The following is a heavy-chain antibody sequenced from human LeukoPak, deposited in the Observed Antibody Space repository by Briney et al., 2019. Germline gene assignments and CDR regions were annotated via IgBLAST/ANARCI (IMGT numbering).Heavy chain of an antibody. CDR2: ISSSSSTI. CDR1: GFTFSNAW. J-gene: IGHJ4*02. CDR3: ARVGIAVAGTFDY. D-gene: IGHD6-19*01. Sequence: PGGSLRLSCAASGFTFSNAWLNWVRQAPGKGLEWVSYISSSSSTIYYADSVKGRFTISRDNAKNSLYLQMNSLRDEDTAVYYCARVGIAVAGTFDYWGQGTLITVSS. V-gene: IGHV3-48*02.